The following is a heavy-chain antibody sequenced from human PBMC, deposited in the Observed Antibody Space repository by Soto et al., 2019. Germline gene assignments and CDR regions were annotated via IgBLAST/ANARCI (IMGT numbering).Heavy chain of an antibody. CDR2: IYYSGST. CDR3: ASLGSYYDFWSGYFHYYGMDV. D-gene: IGHD3-3*01. J-gene: IGHJ6*02. CDR1: GGSISSSSYY. V-gene: IGHV4-39*01. Sequence: ETLSLTCTVSGGSISSSSYYWGWIRQPPGKGLEWIGSIYYSGSTYYNPSLKSRVTISVDTSKNQFSLKLSSVTAADTAVYYCASLGSYYDFWSGYFHYYGMDVWGQGTTVTVSS.